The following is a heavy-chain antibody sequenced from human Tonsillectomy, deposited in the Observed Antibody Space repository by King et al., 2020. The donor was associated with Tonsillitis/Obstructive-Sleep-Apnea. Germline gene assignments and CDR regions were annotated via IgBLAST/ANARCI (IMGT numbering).Heavy chain of an antibody. CDR1: VGSFSTYY. CDR2: INHSGDA. CDR3: ARGMEQDFWGGNYSDAFDI. Sequence: VQLQQWGAGLLKPSETLSLSCAVYVGSFSTYYWSWIRQPPEKGLEWIGEINHSGDANYNPSLKSRVTISVDTSKNQFSLRLNSVPAADTAVYYFARGMEQDFWGGNYSDAFDIWGQGTMVTVSS. V-gene: IGHV4-34*01. D-gene: IGHD3-3*01. J-gene: IGHJ3*02.